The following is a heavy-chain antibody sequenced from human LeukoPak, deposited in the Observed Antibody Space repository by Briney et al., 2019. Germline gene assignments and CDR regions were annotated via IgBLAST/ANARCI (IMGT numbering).Heavy chain of an antibody. CDR1: GYTFTGHY. J-gene: IGHJ6*02. V-gene: IGHV1-2*06. Sequence: ASVTVSCKASGYTFTGHYMHWVRQAPGQGLEWMGRINPDSGGTNYAQNFQDRVTMSRDTASSTAYMELSRLRSDDTAVYYCARFEYSYGSGRHKPFYYYGMDVWGQGTTVTVS. D-gene: IGHD3-10*01. CDR3: ARFEYSYGSGRHKPFYYYGMDV. CDR2: INPDSGGT.